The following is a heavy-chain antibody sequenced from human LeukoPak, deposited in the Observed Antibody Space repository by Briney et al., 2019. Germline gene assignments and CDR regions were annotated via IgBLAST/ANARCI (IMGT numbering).Heavy chain of an antibody. CDR2: ISGSGGST. CDR3: ARDGGSSSWDN. Sequence: GGSLRLSCAASGFTFSSYAMSWVRQAPGKGLEWVSAISGSGGSTYYADSVKGRFTISRDNSKNTLYPQMNSQRAEDTAVYYCARDGGSSSWDNWGQGTLVTVSS. CDR1: GFTFSSYA. J-gene: IGHJ4*02. V-gene: IGHV3-23*01. D-gene: IGHD6-13*01.